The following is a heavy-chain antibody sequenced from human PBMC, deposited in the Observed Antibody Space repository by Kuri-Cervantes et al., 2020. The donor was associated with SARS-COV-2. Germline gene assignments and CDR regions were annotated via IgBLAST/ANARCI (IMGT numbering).Heavy chain of an antibody. J-gene: IGHJ5*02. V-gene: IGHV3-23*01. CDR1: GFTFSSYA. Sequence: GESLKISCAASGFTFSSYAMNWVRQAPGKGLEWVSVISGRGVSTHYADSVKGRFTISRDNSKNTLYLQMNSLRAEDTAVYYCAKKGARAPNWFDPWGQGTLVTVSS. CDR3: AKKGARAPNWFDP. CDR2: ISGRGVST.